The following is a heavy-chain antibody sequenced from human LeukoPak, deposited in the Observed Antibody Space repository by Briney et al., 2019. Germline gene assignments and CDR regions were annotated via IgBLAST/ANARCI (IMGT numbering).Heavy chain of an antibody. D-gene: IGHD3-22*01. Sequence: SETLSLTCTVSGGSISSGGYYWSWIRQHPGKGLEWIGYIYYSGNTYYNPSLKSRVTISVDTSKNQFSLKLSSVTAADTAVYYCARTGRRDSGGYYYFDYWGQGTRSPSPQ. CDR1: GGSISSGGYY. CDR3: ARTGRRDSGGYYYFDY. V-gene: IGHV4-31*03. CDR2: IYYSGNT. J-gene: IGHJ4*02.